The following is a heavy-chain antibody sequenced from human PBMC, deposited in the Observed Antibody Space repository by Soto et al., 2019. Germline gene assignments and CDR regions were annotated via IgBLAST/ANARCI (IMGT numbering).Heavy chain of an antibody. J-gene: IGHJ4*02. Sequence: EVQLVETGGGWIQPGGSMRLSCAASGFTVSGNYMSWVRQAPGKGLEWDSVIYNGGGTYYADSVKGRFTISRDNSKNTLYLQMNSLRAEDTAVYYCASTRGRSYDSWGQGTLVTVSS. D-gene: IGHD5-12*01. CDR3: ASTRGRSYDS. CDR1: GFTVSGNY. CDR2: IYNGGGT. V-gene: IGHV3-53*02.